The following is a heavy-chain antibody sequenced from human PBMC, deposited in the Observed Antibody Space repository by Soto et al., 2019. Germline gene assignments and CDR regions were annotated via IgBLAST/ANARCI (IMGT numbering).Heavy chain of an antibody. V-gene: IGHV1-69*13. Sequence: ASVKVSCKASGGTFSSYAISWVRQAPGQGLEWMGGIIPIFGTANYAQKFQGRVTITADESTSTAYMELSSLRSEDTAVYYCARGGLQRVLNYYGSSGYWYYGMDVWGQGTTVTVSS. J-gene: IGHJ6*02. CDR3: ARGGLQRVLNYYGSSGYWYYGMDV. D-gene: IGHD3-22*01. CDR2: IIPIFGTA. CDR1: GGTFSSYA.